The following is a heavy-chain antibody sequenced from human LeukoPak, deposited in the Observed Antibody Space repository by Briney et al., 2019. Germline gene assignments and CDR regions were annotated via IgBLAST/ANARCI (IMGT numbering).Heavy chain of an antibody. CDR3: AIDTGYVLRAIIDY. Sequence: PGGSLRLSCAASGFTFSSYGMHWVRQAPGKGLEGVAFIRYDGSNKYYADSVKGRFTISRDNSKNTLYLQMNSLRAEGTAVYDCAIDTGYVLRAIIDYRGQGDLGTVSS. D-gene: IGHD3-16*01. V-gene: IGHV3-30*02. CDR1: GFTFSSYG. J-gene: IGHJ4*02. CDR2: IRYDGSNK.